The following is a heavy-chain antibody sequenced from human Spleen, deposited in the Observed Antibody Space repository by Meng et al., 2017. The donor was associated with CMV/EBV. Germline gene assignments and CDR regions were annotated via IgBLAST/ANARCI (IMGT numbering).Heavy chain of an antibody. V-gene: IGHV5-51*01. J-gene: IGHJ6*02. CDR2: IYPGDSDT. Sequence: GGSLRLSCKGSGYSFTSYWIGWVRQMPGKGLEWMGIIYPGDSDTRYSPSFQGQVTISADKSISTAYLQWSSLKASDTAMYYCARSELGYDFWSGPYYYYGMDVWGQGTTVTVSS. CDR3: ARSELGYDFWSGPYYYYGMDV. D-gene: IGHD3-3*01. CDR1: GYSFTSYW.